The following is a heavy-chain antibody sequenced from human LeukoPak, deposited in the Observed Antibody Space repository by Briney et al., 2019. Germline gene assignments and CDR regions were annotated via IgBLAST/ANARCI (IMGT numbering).Heavy chain of an antibody. D-gene: IGHD6-19*01. J-gene: IGHJ5*02. CDR1: GVSISCGGYS. CDR2: IYHSGST. CDR3: ARIPYSSGWGGVFDP. Sequence: SQIVSLTCAVSGVSISCGGYSWSWIRQPPGKGLEWIGYIYHSGSTYYNPSLKSRVTISVDRSKNQFSLKLSSVTAADTAVYYCARIPYSSGWGGVFDPWGQGTLVTVSS. V-gene: IGHV4-30-2*01.